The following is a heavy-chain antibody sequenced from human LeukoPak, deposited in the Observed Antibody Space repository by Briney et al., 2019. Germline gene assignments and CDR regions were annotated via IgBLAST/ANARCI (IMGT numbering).Heavy chain of an antibody. Sequence: SQTLSLTCTVSGGSISSGSYYWSWIRQPAGKGLEWIGRIYTSGSTNYNPSLKSRVTISVDTSKNQFSLKLSSVTAADTAVYYCATGSYCTNGVCYRHAFDIWGQGTMVTVSS. CDR1: GGSISSGSYY. V-gene: IGHV4-61*02. CDR3: ATGSYCTNGVCYRHAFDI. J-gene: IGHJ3*02. D-gene: IGHD2-8*01. CDR2: IYTSGST.